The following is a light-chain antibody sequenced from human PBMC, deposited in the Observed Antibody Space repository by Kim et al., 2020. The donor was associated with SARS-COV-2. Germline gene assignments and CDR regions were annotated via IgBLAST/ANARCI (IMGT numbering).Light chain of an antibody. CDR3: QQSYSYPWT. CDR1: QTISSH. V-gene: IGKV1-39*01. CDR2: TTS. J-gene: IGKJ1*01. Sequence: SASLGDRVTIACRASQTISSHLSWYQQKPGQAPKLLMYTTSNLENGVPTRFSGSGSGTDFTLTISGLQAEDSATYYCQQSYSYPWTFGQGTKLEIK.